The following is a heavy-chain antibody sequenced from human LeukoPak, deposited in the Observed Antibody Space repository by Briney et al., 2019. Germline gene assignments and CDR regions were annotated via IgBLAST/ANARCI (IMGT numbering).Heavy chain of an antibody. D-gene: IGHD6-19*01. CDR1: GYTFTSYA. V-gene: IGHV1-3*01. Sequence: ASVKVSCKASGYTFTSYAMHWVRQAPGQRLEWMGWINAGNGDTKYSQKFQGRVTITRDTSASTAYMELSSLKSEDTAVYYCAREEAGYSSGWGYFDYWGQGTLVTVSS. CDR3: AREEAGYSSGWGYFDY. CDR2: INAGNGDT. J-gene: IGHJ4*02.